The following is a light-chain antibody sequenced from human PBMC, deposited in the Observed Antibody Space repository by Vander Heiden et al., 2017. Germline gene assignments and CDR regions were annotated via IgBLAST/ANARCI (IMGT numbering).Light chain of an antibody. J-gene: IGKJ1*01. CDR3: QQDYSYPRT. CDR1: RGISSY. Sequence: AIRMSQSPSSFSASTGDRVTITCLASRGISSYLAWYQQKPGKAPKLLIYAASTLQSGVPSRFSGSGSGTDFTLTISCLEAEDFATYYCQQDYSYPRTFGQGTKVEIK. V-gene: IGKV1-8*01. CDR2: AAS.